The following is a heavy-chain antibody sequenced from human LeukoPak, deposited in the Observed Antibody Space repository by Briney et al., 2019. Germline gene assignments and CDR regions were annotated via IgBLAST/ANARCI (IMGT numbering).Heavy chain of an antibody. CDR3: AIYYGSGSYSWFDP. J-gene: IGHJ5*02. CDR1: GGSISSGGYS. CDR2: IYHSGST. V-gene: IGHV4-30-2*01. D-gene: IGHD3-10*01. Sequence: PSETLSLTCAVSGGSISSGGYSWSWIRQPPGKGLEWIGYIYHSGSTYYNPSLKSRVTISVDRSKNQFSLKLSSVTAADTAVYYCAIYYGSGSYSWFDPWGQGTLVTVSS.